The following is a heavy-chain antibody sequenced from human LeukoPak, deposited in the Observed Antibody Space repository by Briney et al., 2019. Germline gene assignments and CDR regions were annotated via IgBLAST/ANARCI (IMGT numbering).Heavy chain of an antibody. CDR3: ARGIAAGTRSFDY. V-gene: IGHV3-53*01. CDR2: IYSAGST. CDR1: GFTLSSNY. Sequence: GESLRLSCAASGFTLSSNYMTWVRQAPGKGLEWVSLIYSAGSTYYADSVTGRFTISRDNSKNTLYLQMNSLRAEDTAVYYCARGIAAGTRSFDYWGQGTLVTVSS. D-gene: IGHD1-1*01. J-gene: IGHJ4*02.